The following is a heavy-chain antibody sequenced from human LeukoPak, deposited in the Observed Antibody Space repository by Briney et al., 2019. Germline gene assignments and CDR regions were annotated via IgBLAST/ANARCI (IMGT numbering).Heavy chain of an antibody. CDR2: ISYDGSNK. V-gene: IGHV3-30*04. Sequence: GGSLRLSCAASGFTFNSYAIHWVRQAPGKGLEWVAVISYDGSNKYYADSVKGRFTISRDNSKNTLYLQLNSLRPEDTAVYYCARDQLAYSGYDTLFDYWGQGTLVTVSS. J-gene: IGHJ4*02. CDR3: ARDQLAYSGYDTLFDY. D-gene: IGHD5-12*01. CDR1: GFTFNSYA.